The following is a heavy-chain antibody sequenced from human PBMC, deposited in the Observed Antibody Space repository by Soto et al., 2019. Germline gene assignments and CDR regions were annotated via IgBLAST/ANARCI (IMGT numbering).Heavy chain of an antibody. V-gene: IGHV4-31*03. CDR1: GCSISSGVYY. J-gene: IGHJ4*02. CDR2: IYYSGST. D-gene: IGHD4-4*01. Sequence: QVQLQESGPGLVKPSQTLSLTCTVSGCSISSGVYYWSWMRHHPGKGLEWIGYIYYSGSTYYNPSIKSRVTISVEKSKKQLSLKLSSVTAADTAVYFCASYSHWYYFDYWGQGKMVTVSS. CDR3: ASYSHWYYFDY.